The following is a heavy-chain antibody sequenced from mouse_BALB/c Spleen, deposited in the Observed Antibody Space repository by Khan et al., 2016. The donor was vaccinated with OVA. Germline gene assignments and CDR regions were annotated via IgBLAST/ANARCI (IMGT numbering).Heavy chain of an antibody. J-gene: IGHJ3*01. D-gene: IGHD2-1*01. CDR3: ARAGYGNPFAY. V-gene: IGHV1S81*02. Sequence: QVQLQQPGAELVKPGASVKISCKASGYTFTSYYMYWVKQRPGQGLEWIGGINPSNGGAHFNEKFKNKATLTVDKSSSTAYMHLSSLTSEDSAVYYCARAGYGNPFAYWGQGTLVTVSA. CDR1: GYTFTSYY. CDR2: INPSNGGA.